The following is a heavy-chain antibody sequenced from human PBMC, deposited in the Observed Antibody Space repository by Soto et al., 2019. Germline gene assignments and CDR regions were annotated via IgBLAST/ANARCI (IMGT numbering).Heavy chain of an antibody. Sequence: PGGSLRLSCAASGFTLSSYAMSWVRQAPGKGLEWVSAISGSGGSTYYADSVKGRFTISRDNSKNTLYLQMNSLRAEDTAVYYCAKLETLEWLLGYFDYWGQGTLVTVSS. CDR1: GFTLSSYA. J-gene: IGHJ4*02. V-gene: IGHV3-23*01. CDR2: ISGSGGST. CDR3: AKLETLEWLLGYFDY. D-gene: IGHD3-3*01.